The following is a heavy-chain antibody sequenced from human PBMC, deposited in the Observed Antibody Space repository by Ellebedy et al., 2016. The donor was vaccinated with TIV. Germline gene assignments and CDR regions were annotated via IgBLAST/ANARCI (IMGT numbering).Heavy chain of an antibody. J-gene: IGHJ5*02. D-gene: IGHD5-12*01. CDR2: TYYRSKWYN. V-gene: IGHV6-1*01. CDR3: ARGGYSGYAPENWFDP. CDR1: VDSVPSNSSA. Sequence: SQTLSLTCAISVDSVPSNSSAWNWIRQSPSRGLGWLGRTYYRSKWYNDYAVSVKSRITINPDTSKNQFSLQLNSVTPEDTAVYYCARGGYSGYAPENWFDPWGQGTLVTVFS.